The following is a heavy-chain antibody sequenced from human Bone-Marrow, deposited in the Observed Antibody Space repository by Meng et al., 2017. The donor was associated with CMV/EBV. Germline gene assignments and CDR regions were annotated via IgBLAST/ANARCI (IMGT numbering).Heavy chain of an antibody. J-gene: IGHJ4*02. CDR2: ISYSGST. CDR1: GGSVSSGSYC. V-gene: IGHV4-61*01. D-gene: IGHD1-20*01. Sequence: SGGSVSSGSYCWTWIRQPPGKGLEWIGYISYSGSTNYNPSLKSRVTISVDTSKNQFSLYLRSVTAADTAVYYCARARGITGTTTEYWGQGTLVTVSS. CDR3: ARARGITGTTTEY.